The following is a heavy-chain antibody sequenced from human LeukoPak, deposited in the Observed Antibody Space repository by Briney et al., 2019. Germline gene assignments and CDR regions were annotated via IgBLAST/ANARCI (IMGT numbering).Heavy chain of an antibody. CDR1: GGSISSSSYY. V-gene: IGHV4-39*01. CDR2: IYYSGST. CDR3: ARRNDILSFDC. D-gene: IGHD3-9*01. J-gene: IGHJ4*02. Sequence: PSETLSLTCTVSGGSISSSSYYWGWIRQPPGKGLEWIGSIYYSGSTYYNPSLKSRVTISVDTSKNQFSLKLSSVTAADTAVYYCARRNDILSFDCWGQGTLVTVSS.